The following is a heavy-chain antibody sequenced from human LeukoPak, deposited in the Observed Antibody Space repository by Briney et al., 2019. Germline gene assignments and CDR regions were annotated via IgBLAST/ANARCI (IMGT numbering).Heavy chain of an antibody. V-gene: IGHV1-69*05. J-gene: IGHJ4*02. Sequence: ASVKVSCKASGGTFSSYAISWVRQAPGQGLEWMGRIIPIFGTANYAQKFQGRVTITTDESTSTAYMELSSLRSEDTAVYYCARGDDTAAAGLFDYWGQGTLVTVSS. D-gene: IGHD6-13*01. CDR3: ARGDDTAAAGLFDY. CDR1: GGTFSSYA. CDR2: IIPIFGTA.